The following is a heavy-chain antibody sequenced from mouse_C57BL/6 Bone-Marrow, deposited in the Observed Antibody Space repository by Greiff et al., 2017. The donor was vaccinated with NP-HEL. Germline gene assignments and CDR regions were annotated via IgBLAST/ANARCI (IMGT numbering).Heavy chain of an antibody. CDR1: GFTFSSYA. D-gene: IGHD1-1*01. V-gene: IGHV5-4*01. CDR2: ISDGGSYT. CDR3: ARLPHYYGSSYWYFDV. J-gene: IGHJ1*03. Sequence: EVQLVESGGGLVKPGGSLKLSCAASGFTFSSYAMSWVRQTPEKRLEWVATISDGGSYTYYPDNVKGRFTISRDNAKNNLYLQMSHLKSEDTAMYYCARLPHYYGSSYWYFDVWGTGTTVTVSS.